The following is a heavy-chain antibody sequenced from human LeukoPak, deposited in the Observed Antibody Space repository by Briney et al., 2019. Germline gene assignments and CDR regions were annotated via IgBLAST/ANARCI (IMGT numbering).Heavy chain of an antibody. Sequence: ASVKVSCKASGYIFTSYGISWVRQASGQGLEWMGWISPYNGNTNYAQKFQGRVTMTTDTSTSTAYMELRSLRSDDTALYYCARDKKYYGDNENGKFDYWGQGTLVTVSS. CDR3: ARDKKYYGDNENGKFDY. CDR2: ISPYNGNT. D-gene: IGHD3-10*01. CDR1: GYIFTSYG. J-gene: IGHJ4*02. V-gene: IGHV1-18*01.